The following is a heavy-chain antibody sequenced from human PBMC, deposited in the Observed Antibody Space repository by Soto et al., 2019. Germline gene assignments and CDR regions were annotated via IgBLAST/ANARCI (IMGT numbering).Heavy chain of an antibody. Sequence: LRLSCAASGFTFSSYGMHWVRQAPGKGLEWVAVISYDGSNKYYADSVKGRFTISRDNSKNTLYLQMNSLRAEDTAVYYCAKVGRYAGIDYWGQGTLVTVSS. CDR2: ISYDGSNK. CDR3: AKVGRYAGIDY. J-gene: IGHJ4*02. CDR1: GFTFSSYG. D-gene: IGHD2-2*01. V-gene: IGHV3-30*18.